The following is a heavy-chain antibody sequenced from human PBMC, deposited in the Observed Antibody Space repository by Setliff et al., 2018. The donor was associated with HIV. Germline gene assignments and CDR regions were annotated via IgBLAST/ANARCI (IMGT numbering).Heavy chain of an antibody. CDR2: FDPEDGET. J-gene: IGHJ6*03. Sequence: ASVKVSCKASGYTLTELSMHWVRQAPGKGLEWMGGFDPEDGETIYAQKFQGRVTMTRDTSTSTVYMELSSLRSEETAVYYCARAGRSGSYNHYYYYYMDVWGKGTTVTVSS. CDR3: ARAGRSGSYNHYYYYYMDV. V-gene: IGHV1-24*01. D-gene: IGHD1-26*01. CDR1: GYTLTELS.